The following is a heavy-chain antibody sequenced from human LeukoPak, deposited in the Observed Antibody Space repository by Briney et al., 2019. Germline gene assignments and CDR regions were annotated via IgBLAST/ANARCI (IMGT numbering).Heavy chain of an antibody. J-gene: IGHJ6*03. V-gene: IGHV4-34*01. D-gene: IGHD2-15*01. CDR2: IYYSGST. CDR3: ASFYCSGGSCYQYYYYYYMDV. Sequence: SETLSLTCAVYGGSFSGYYWSWIRQPPGKGLEWIGIIYYSGSTYSNPSLRGRVTISVDTSENQFSLKLSSVTAADTAVYYCASFYCSGGSCYQYYYYYYMDVWGKGTTVTISS. CDR1: GGSFSGYY.